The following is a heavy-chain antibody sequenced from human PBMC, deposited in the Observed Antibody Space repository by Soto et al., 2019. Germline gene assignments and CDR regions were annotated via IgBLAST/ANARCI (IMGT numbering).Heavy chain of an antibody. CDR2: LYNTGST. Sequence: SETLSLTCTVSGASISRYYWSWIRQSPGKGLEWIGYLYNTGSTIYNPSLKSRVTISVDTSKNQFSLKMNSVTAADTAVYYCARDLWGYCGGDCDPLDVWGQGTTVT. CDR3: ARDLWGYCGGDCDPLDV. D-gene: IGHD2-21*02. J-gene: IGHJ6*02. V-gene: IGHV4-59*01. CDR1: GASISRYY.